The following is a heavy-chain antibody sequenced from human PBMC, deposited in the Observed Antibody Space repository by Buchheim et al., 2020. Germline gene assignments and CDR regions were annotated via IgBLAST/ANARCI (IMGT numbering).Heavy chain of an antibody. D-gene: IGHD5-12*01. CDR2: ITYDGTNK. CDR3: ARDGVGSGYDFDY. Sequence: QAQLVESGGGVVQPGRSLRLSCAASGITFSTFAMHWVRQAPGKGLEWVAVITYDGTNKYYSDSVKGRFTVSRDNSKNTLCLQMSSLRAEDTAVYYCARDGVGSGYDFDYWGQGTL. J-gene: IGHJ4*02. CDR1: GITFSTFA. V-gene: IGHV3-30-3*01.